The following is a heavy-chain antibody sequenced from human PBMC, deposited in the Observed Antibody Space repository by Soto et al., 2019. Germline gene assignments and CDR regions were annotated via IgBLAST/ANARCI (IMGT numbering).Heavy chain of an antibody. J-gene: IGHJ6*02. Sequence: KGLEWVSVIYSGGSTYYADSVKGRFTISRDHSKNTLYLQMNSLRTEDTAVYYSGSTYYNPSLKSRVTISVDTSKNQFSLKLSSVTAADTAVYYCARDRGRYCSGGSCYLQTYYYYGMDVWGQGTTVTVSS. CDR2: IYSGGST. CDR3: GSTYYNPSLKSRVTISVDTSKNQFSLKLSSVTAADTAVYYCARDRGRYCSGGSCYLQTYYYYGMDV. V-gene: IGHV3-53*01. D-gene: IGHD2-21*02.